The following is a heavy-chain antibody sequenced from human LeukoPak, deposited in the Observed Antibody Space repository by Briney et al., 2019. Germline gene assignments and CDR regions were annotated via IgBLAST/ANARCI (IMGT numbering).Heavy chain of an antibody. J-gene: IGHJ4*02. Sequence: GGSLRLSCSASGFTFSSYAMHWVRQAPGKGLEYVSAISSNGGSTYYADSVKGRFTISRDNSKNTLYLQMSSLRAEDTAVYYCVKGGSGSYGYYFDYWGQGTLVTVSS. CDR1: GFTFSSYA. V-gene: IGHV3-64D*09. D-gene: IGHD3-10*01. CDR2: ISSNGGST. CDR3: VKGGSGSYGYYFDY.